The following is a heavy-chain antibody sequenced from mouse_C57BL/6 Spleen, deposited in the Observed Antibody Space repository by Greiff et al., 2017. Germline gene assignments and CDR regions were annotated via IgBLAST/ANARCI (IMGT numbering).Heavy chain of an antibody. CDR2: ISDGGSYT. D-gene: IGHD4-1*01. J-gene: IGHJ4*01. Sequence: DVQLVESGGGLVKPGGSLKLSCAASGFTFSSYAMSWVRQTPEKRLEWVATISDGGSYTYYPDNVKGRFTISRDNAKNNLYLQMSHLKSEDTAMYYCARTPGGYYAMDYWGQGTSVTVSS. V-gene: IGHV5-4*01. CDR3: ARTPGGYYAMDY. CDR1: GFTFSSYA.